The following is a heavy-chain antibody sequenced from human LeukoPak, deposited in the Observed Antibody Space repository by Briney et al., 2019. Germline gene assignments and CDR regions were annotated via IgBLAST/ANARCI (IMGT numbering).Heavy chain of an antibody. Sequence: GDSLRLSCATSGFDFGGACGMGWVRQAPEKGLEWVSTISGGGETTHYADSVKGRLTISRDNARNTLYLQIDRLRPEDTAIYHCVREAGCGWPLDYWGRGTLVTVSS. CDR3: VREAGCGWPLDY. CDR1: GFDFGGACG. V-gene: IGHV3-23*01. CDR2: ISGGGETT. D-gene: IGHD6-19*01. J-gene: IGHJ4*02.